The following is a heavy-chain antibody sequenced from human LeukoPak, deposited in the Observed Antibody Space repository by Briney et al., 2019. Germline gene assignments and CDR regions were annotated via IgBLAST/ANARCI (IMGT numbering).Heavy chain of an antibody. Sequence: GGSLRLSCAASGFTFSSYSMNWVRQAPGKGLEWVSSISSSSSYIYYADSVKGRFTISRDNAKNSLYLQMNSLRAEDTAVYYCARAQAPASYYDFWSGYSRGWFDPWGQGTLVTVSS. CDR1: GFTFSSYS. D-gene: IGHD3-3*01. J-gene: IGHJ5*02. CDR3: ARAQAPASYYDFWSGYSRGWFDP. V-gene: IGHV3-21*01. CDR2: ISSSSSYI.